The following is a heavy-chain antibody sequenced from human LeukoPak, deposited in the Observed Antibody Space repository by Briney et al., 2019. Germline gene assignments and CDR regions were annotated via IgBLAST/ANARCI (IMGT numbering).Heavy chain of an antibody. CDR3: AREGSDWNYYYYIDV. V-gene: IGHV3-7*01. Sequence: HPGGSLRLSCEASGFTFSSYWMTWVRQAPGKGLEWVANIKQDGSEKYYVDSVKGRFTISRDNAKNSLFLQMNSLRTEDTAVYYCAREGSDWNYYYYIDVWGKGTTVTISS. CDR1: GFTFSSYW. D-gene: IGHD6-19*01. CDR2: IKQDGSEK. J-gene: IGHJ6*03.